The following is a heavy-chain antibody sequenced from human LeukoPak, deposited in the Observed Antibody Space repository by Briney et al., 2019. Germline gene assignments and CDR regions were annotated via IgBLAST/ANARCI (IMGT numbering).Heavy chain of an antibody. CDR1: GFTLSSYA. Sequence: PGGSLRLSCAASGFTLSSYAMSWVRQAPGKGLEWVSAISGSGGSTYYADSVKGRFTISRDNSKNTLYLQMNSLRAEDTAVYYCAKAGGCSSASCYSFYYYYYGMDVWGQGTTVTVSS. CDR2: ISGSGGST. D-gene: IGHD2-2*01. J-gene: IGHJ6*02. V-gene: IGHV3-23*01. CDR3: AKAGGCSSASCYSFYYYYYGMDV.